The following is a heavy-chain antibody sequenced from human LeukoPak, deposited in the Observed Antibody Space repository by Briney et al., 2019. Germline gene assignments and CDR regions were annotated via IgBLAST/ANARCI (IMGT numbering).Heavy chain of an antibody. Sequence: GGSLRLSCAASGFTFSSYSMNWVRQAPGKGLEWVSYISSSSSTIYYADSVKGRFTISGDNAKNSLYLQMNSLRAEDTAVYYCARDRIVMVVAAPDYWGQGTLVTVSS. CDR1: GFTFSSYS. V-gene: IGHV3-48*01. J-gene: IGHJ4*02. D-gene: IGHD2-15*01. CDR2: ISSSSSTI. CDR3: ARDRIVMVVAAPDY.